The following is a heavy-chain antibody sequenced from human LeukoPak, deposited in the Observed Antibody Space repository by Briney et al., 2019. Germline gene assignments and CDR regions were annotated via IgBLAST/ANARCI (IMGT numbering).Heavy chain of an antibody. D-gene: IGHD1-7*01. J-gene: IGHJ4*02. V-gene: IGHV3-7*01. CDR3: ARGTSTSKIDY. CDR1: GFTLSHYW. Sequence: GGSLRLSCKNSGFTLSHYWMNWVRQAPGKGLEWVANIWEDGSQKYYVDSVKGRFTISRDNAKNSLYLQMNSLRAEDTAVYYCARGTSTSKIDYWGQGTLVTVSS. CDR2: IWEDGSQK.